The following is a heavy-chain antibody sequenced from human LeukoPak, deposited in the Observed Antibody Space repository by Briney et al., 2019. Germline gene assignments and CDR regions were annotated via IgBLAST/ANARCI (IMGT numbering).Heavy chain of an antibody. CDR2: IIPIFGTA. D-gene: IGHD2-21*02. CDR3: ARVMVVTARLNWFDP. J-gene: IGHJ5*02. CDR1: GGTFSSYA. Sequence: SVKVSCKASGGTFSSYAISWVRQAPGQGLEWMGGIIPIFGTANYAQKFQGRVTITTDESTSTAYMGLSSLRSEDTAVYYCARVMVVTARLNWFDPWGQGTLVTVSS. V-gene: IGHV1-69*05.